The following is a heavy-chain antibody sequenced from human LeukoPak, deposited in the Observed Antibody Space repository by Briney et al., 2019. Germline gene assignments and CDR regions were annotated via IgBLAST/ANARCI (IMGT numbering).Heavy chain of an antibody. CDR1: GFTFSSYW. J-gene: IGHJ5*02. CDR3: ATAVAAGWFDP. Sequence: GGSLRLSCAASGFTFSSYWMSWVRQAPGKGLEWVANMKEDGSEKYYVDSVKGRFTISRDNAKNSLYLQMNNLRAEDTALYHCATAVAAGWFDPWGQGTLVTVSS. V-gene: IGHV3-7*01. CDR2: MKEDGSEK. D-gene: IGHD6-13*01.